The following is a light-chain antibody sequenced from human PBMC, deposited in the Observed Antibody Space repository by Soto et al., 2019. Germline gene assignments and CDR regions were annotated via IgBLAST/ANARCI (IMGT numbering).Light chain of an antibody. Sequence: QSALTQPASVSGSPGQSITISCTGTSNDVGGYTYVSWYQQHPGKAPKLMIYEVSDRPSGVSNRFSGSKSGNTASLTISGLQAEDEADYYCSSYTFSSTLGRVFGTGTKLTVL. V-gene: IGLV2-14*01. CDR2: EVS. CDR1: SNDVGGYTY. J-gene: IGLJ1*01. CDR3: SSYTFSSTLGRV.